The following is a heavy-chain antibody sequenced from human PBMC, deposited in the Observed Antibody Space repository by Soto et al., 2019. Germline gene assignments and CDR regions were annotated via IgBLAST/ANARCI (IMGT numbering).Heavy chain of an antibody. CDR3: GSTYHNSALKSRVTISVDTSKNQFSLKLSSVTAADTAVYYCARHVSHYYYDSSGYALTSPGYWFDP. V-gene: IGHV5-51*01. J-gene: IGHJ5*02. CDR2: IYAANSET. Sequence: GESLKISCEASGYSFSTYWIGWVRQMPGKGLEWVGLIYAANSETRYSPSFQGQVTLSVDKSVNTAYLQWSSLKASDTTIYYSGSTYHNSALKSRVTISVDTSKNQFSLKLSSVTAADTAVYYCARHVSHYYYDSSGYALTSPGYWFDPWGQGTLVTVSS. D-gene: IGHD3-10*01. CDR1: GYSFSTYW.